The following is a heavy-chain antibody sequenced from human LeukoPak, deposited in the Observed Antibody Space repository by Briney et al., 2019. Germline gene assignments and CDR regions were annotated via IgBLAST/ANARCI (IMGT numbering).Heavy chain of an antibody. CDR1: GFTFSSYP. J-gene: IGHJ4*02. Sequence: GGSLRLSFAASGFTFSSYPMSWVRQAPGKGLEWVSAISAGGGSTYYADSVKGRFTISRDNSKNTLYLQMNSLRAEDTAVYYCAKEISSQRITIFGVVDYWGQGTLVTVSS. D-gene: IGHD3-3*01. V-gene: IGHV3-23*01. CDR2: ISAGGGST. CDR3: AKEISSQRITIFGVVDY.